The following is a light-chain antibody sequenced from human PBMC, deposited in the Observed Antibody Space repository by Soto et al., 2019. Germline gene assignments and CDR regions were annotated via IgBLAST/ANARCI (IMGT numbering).Light chain of an antibody. Sequence: QSVLTQPASVSGSPGQSITISCTGTSSDIGGYNYVSWYQQYPGKAPKLMIYNVSNRPSGVSNRFSGSKSGNTASLTISGLQAEDEGDYYCSSYTGSSTYVLFGGGTKLTVL. V-gene: IGLV2-14*01. J-gene: IGLJ2*01. CDR3: SSYTGSSTYVL. CDR2: NVS. CDR1: SSDIGGYNY.